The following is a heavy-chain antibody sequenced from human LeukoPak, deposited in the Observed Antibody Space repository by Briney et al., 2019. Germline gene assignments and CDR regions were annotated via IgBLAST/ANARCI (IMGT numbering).Heavy chain of an antibody. J-gene: IGHJ4*02. CDR2: INHSGST. D-gene: IGHD1-26*01. V-gene: IGHV4-34*01. CDR3: ARQAAYSESSLDFDY. Sequence: PSETLSLTCAVYGGSFSGYYWSWIRQPPGKGLEWIGEINHSGSTNYNPSLKSRVTISVDTSKNQFSLKLSSVTAADTAVYYCARQAAYSESSLDFDYWGQGILVTVSS. CDR1: GGSFSGYY.